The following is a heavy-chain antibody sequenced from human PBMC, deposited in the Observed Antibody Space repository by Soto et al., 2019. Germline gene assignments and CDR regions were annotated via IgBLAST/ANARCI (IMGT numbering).Heavy chain of an antibody. J-gene: IGHJ5*02. D-gene: IGHD1-7*01. CDR1: GYTFTSYD. CDR2: MNANSGNT. Sequence: AGVKVSCKASGYTFTSYDINWVRQATGQGREGMGWMNANSGNTGYAQKFQGRVTMTRNTSIRTAYMELSSLRSEDTAVYYCARAPRNWNSLRSDWFDPWGQGTLVTVSS. V-gene: IGHV1-8*01. CDR3: ARAPRNWNSLRSDWFDP.